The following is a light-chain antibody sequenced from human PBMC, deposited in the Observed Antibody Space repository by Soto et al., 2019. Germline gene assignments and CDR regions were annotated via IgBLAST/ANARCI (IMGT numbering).Light chain of an antibody. CDR3: SSYTISSTLHYV. Sequence: QSVLTQPASVSGSPGQSITISCTGTSSDVVGYNYVSWYQQHPGKAPKLMIYDVSNRPSGVSNRFSGSKSGNTASLTISGLQAEDEADYYCSSYTISSTLHYVFGTGTKVTVL. V-gene: IGLV2-14*01. CDR2: DVS. CDR1: SSDVVGYNY. J-gene: IGLJ1*01.